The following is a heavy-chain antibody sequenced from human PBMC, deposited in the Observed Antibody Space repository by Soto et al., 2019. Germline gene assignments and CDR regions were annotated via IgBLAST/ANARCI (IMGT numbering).Heavy chain of an antibody. Sequence: PSETLSLTCTVSGGSISSYYWSWIRQPPGKGLEWIGYIYYSGSTNYNPSLKSRVTISVDTSKNQFSLKLSSVTAADTAVYYCATQTEVAGLPYFDYWGQGTLVTVS. CDR1: GGSISSYY. CDR3: ATQTEVAGLPYFDY. V-gene: IGHV4-59*08. D-gene: IGHD6-19*01. J-gene: IGHJ4*02. CDR2: IYYSGST.